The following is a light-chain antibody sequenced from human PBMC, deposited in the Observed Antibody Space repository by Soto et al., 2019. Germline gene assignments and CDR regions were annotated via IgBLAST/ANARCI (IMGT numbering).Light chain of an antibody. CDR1: QSVSSD. CDR2: DAS. V-gene: IGKV3-15*01. CDR3: RQYKKWPPLT. Sequence: EIVMTQSPATLSVSPGERATLSCRASQSVSSDLAWYQQKPGQAPRLRIYDASTRATGIPVRFSGSGSGTESTLTISSLQSEDFALDYCRQYKKWPPLTFGGGTKVEI. J-gene: IGKJ4*01.